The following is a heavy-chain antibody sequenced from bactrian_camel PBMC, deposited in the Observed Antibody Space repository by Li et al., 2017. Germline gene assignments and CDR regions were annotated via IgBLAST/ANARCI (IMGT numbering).Heavy chain of an antibody. CDR2: IGRDGIT. D-gene: IGHD3*01. J-gene: IGHJ4*01. Sequence: HVQLVESGGGSVQAGGSLRLSCAASGYTVSSTRMGWFRQAPGKEREGVACIGRDGITMYSDSVKGRFTIPRDDAKNTVYLQMDNLKIEDTAVYYCTTDSFSLECYSGSSMLGTQVTVS. CDR1: GYTVSSTR. V-gene: IGHV3S53*01.